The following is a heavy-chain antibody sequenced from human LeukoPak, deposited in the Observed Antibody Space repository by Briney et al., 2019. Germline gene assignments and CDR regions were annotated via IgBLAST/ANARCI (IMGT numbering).Heavy chain of an antibody. CDR1: GGSISTSSYY. Sequence: PSETLSLTCTVSGGSISTSSYYWGWVRQPPGKGLEWIGNIFYSGSTYYSPSLKSRVTISVDTSKNQFSLKLSSVTAADTAVYYCARVSERGYYPDYFDYWGQGTLVTVSS. CDR2: IFYSGST. D-gene: IGHD3-3*01. J-gene: IGHJ4*02. CDR3: ARVSERGYYPDYFDY. V-gene: IGHV4-39*07.